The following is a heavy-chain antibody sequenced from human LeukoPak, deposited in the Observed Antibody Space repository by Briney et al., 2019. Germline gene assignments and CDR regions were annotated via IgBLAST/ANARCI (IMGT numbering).Heavy chain of an antibody. D-gene: IGHD6-6*01. J-gene: IGHJ4*02. CDR2: ISPTGSTT. V-gene: IGHV3-74*01. Sequence: GGSLRLSCTASGFSFSGHWMHWARQLPGKGLVWVSRISPTGSTTSYADSVKGRFTVSRDSAKNTLYLQVNNLRAEDTAVYYCARGPNSNWSGLDFWGQGTLLTVS. CDR3: ARGPNSNWSGLDF. CDR1: GFSFSGHW.